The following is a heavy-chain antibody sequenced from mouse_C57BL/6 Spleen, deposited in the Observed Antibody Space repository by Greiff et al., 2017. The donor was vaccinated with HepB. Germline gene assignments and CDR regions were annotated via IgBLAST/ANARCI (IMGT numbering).Heavy chain of an antibody. CDR1: GFTFSDFY. V-gene: IGHV7-1*01. D-gene: IGHD1-1*01. J-gene: IGHJ1*03. Sequence: EVKVVESGGGLVQSGRSLRLSCATSGFTFSDFYMEWVRQAPGKGLEWIAASRNKANDYTTEYSASVKGRFIVSRDTSQSILYLQMNALRAEDTAIYYCARDASSYDWYFDVWGTGTTVTVSS. CDR2: SRNKANDYTT. CDR3: ARDASSYDWYFDV.